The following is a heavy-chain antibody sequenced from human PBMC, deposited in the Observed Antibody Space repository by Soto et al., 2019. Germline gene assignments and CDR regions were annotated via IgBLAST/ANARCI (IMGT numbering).Heavy chain of an antibody. D-gene: IGHD3-3*01. CDR1: GYTFTNYD. V-gene: IGHV1-8*01. CDR3: ARVLSWASYYDFWSGYYNYYYYGMDV. Sequence: QVQLVQSGAEVKKPGASVKVSCKASGYTFTNYDINWVRQATGQGLEWMGWMNPNSGNTGYAQKFQGRVTMTRNTSISKVYMELSSLRSEDTAVYYCARVLSWASYYDFWSGYYNYYYYGMDVWGQGTTVTVSS. J-gene: IGHJ6*02. CDR2: MNPNSGNT.